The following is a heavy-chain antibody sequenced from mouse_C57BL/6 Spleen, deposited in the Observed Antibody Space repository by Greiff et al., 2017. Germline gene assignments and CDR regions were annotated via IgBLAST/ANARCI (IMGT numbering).Heavy chain of an antibody. CDR2: ISYDGSN. D-gene: IGHD2-5*01. V-gene: IGHV3-6*01. CDR3: ARVEEDYSNYVWYFDV. CDR1: GYSITSGYY. Sequence: EVQLQESGPGLVKPSQSLSLTCSVTGYSITSGYYWNWIRQFPGNKLEWMGYISYDGSNNYNPSLKNRISITRDTSKNQFFLKLNSVTTEDTATYYCARVEEDYSNYVWYFDVWGTGTTVTVSS. J-gene: IGHJ1*03.